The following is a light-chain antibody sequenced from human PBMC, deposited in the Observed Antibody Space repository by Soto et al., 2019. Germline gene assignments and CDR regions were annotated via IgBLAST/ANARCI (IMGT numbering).Light chain of an antibody. CDR2: GAS. J-gene: IGKJ1*01. CDR1: QSVNSN. CDR3: QQYNNWPRT. V-gene: IGKV3-15*01. Sequence: DIVLTQSPATLSVSPGERATLSCRASQSVNSNLAWYQQKPGQAPRLLINGASTRATGIPARFSGSGSGTDFTLTINSLQSEDFAVYYCQQYNNWPRTFGQGTKVDIK.